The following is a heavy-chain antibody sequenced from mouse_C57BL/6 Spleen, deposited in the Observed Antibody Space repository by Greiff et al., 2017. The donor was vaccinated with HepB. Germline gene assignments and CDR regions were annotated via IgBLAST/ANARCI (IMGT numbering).Heavy chain of an antibody. CDR2: IDPSDSYT. D-gene: IGHD1-1*01. CDR1: GYTFTSYW. CDR3: ARGYYGSSSDAMDY. J-gene: IGHJ4*01. Sequence: QVQLQQPGAELVKPGASVKLSCKASGYTFTSYWMQWVKQRPGQGLEWIGEIDPSDSYTNYNQKFKGKATLTVDTSSSTAYMQLSSLTSEDSAVYYCARGYYGSSSDAMDYWGQGTSVTVSS. V-gene: IGHV1-50*01.